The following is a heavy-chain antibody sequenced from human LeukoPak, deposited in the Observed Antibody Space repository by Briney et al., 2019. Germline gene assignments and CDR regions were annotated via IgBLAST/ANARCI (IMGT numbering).Heavy chain of an antibody. CDR1: GFTFSSYA. Sequence: PGGSLRLSCAASGFTFSSYAMSWVRQAPGKGLEWVSAISGSGGSTYYADSVKGRFTISRDNSKNTLYLQMNSLRAEDTAVYYCARARVATMILDYWGQGTLVTVSS. CDR2: ISGSGGST. CDR3: ARARVATMILDY. V-gene: IGHV3-23*01. D-gene: IGHD5-24*01. J-gene: IGHJ4*02.